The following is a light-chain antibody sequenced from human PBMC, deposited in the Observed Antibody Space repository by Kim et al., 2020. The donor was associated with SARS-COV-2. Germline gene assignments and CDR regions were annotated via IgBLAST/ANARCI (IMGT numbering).Light chain of an antibody. V-gene: IGKV3-20*01. J-gene: IGKJ2*01. Sequence: SPGESATLSCRASQSVSSSYLAWYQQKPGQAPRLLIYGASSRATGVPDRFSGSGSGTDFTLTITRLEPEDLTVYYCQQYGSSLPYTFGQGTKLEI. CDR1: QSVSSSY. CDR2: GAS. CDR3: QQYGSSLPYT.